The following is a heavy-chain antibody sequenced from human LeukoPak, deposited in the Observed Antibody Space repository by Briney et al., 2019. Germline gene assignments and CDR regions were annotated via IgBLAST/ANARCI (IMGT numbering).Heavy chain of an antibody. V-gene: IGHV4-59*11. CDR3: VRARNTAFDI. Sequence: PSETLSLTCTVSGGSISGHYWSWIRQPPGKRLEWIGNIYYTGSTNYNPSLKSRVTISVGTSKNQFSLKVTSVTAADTAVYYCVRARNTAFDIWGQGTMVTVSS. J-gene: IGHJ3*02. CDR2: IYYTGST. D-gene: IGHD4-11*01. CDR1: GGSISGHY.